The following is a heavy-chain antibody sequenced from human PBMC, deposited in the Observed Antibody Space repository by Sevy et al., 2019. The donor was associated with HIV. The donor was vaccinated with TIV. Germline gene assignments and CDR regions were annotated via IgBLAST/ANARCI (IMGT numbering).Heavy chain of an antibody. Sequence: SETLSLTCTVSGGSINSDHWNWIRQPPGKGLEWIGYVYYTGGTNYKTSLKNRVTISVDRTKNQFSLKLTSVTAADTAVYYCARRNDFDIWGQGTMVTVSS. J-gene: IGHJ3*02. CDR1: GGSINSDH. CDR3: ARRNDFDI. V-gene: IGHV4-59*08. CDR2: VYYTGGT.